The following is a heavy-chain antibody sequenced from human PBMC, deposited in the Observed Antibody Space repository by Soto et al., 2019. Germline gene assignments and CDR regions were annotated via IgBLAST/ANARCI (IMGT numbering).Heavy chain of an antibody. CDR2: VWYDGSNK. D-gene: IGHD2-15*01. V-gene: IGHV3-33*01. CDR1: GFTFKNYG. CDR3: ARDRVRDSESSLDS. J-gene: IGHJ4*02. Sequence: QVPLVESGGDVVQPGRSLRLSCAASGFTFKNYGMHWVRQAPGRGLEWVAVVWYDGSNKDYADSVKGRFTISRDNSKNTLYLQMNSLRAEDTAVYYCARDRVRDSESSLDSWGQGTLVTVSS.